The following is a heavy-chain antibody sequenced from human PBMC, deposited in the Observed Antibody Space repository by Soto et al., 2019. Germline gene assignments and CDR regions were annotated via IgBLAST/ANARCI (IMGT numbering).Heavy chain of an antibody. CDR1: GFTFSSYS. Sequence: GGSLRLSCAASGFTFSSYSMNWVRQAPGKGLEWVSSMSSSSSYIYYADSVKGRFTISRDNAKTSLYLQMNSLRAEDTAVYSCARDFGAGSSWYFSGWFDPWGQGTLVTVSS. V-gene: IGHV3-21*01. CDR3: ARDFGAGSSWYFSGWFDP. D-gene: IGHD6-13*01. J-gene: IGHJ5*02. CDR2: MSSSSSYI.